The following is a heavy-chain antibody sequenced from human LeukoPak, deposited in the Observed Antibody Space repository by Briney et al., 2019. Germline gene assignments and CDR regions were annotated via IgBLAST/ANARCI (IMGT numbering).Heavy chain of an antibody. V-gene: IGHV3-21*01. CDR2: ISSSSSYI. CDR3: ARDMEEQLFNWFDP. J-gene: IGHJ5*02. Sequence: GGSLRLSCAASGFTFSDHYMDWVRQAPGKGLEWVSSISSSSSYIYYADSVKGRFTISRDNAKNSLYLQMNSLRAEDTAVYYCARDMEEQLFNWFDPWGQGTLVTVSS. D-gene: IGHD6-13*01. CDR1: GFTFSDHY.